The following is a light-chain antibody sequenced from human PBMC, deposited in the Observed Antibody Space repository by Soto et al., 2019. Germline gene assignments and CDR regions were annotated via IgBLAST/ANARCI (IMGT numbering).Light chain of an antibody. CDR2: AAS. Sequence: EIVLTQSPATLSLSPGEIATLYFSASQSVSSYLAWYQQKPGQAPRLLIYAASTRATGIPVRFSGSGSETEFTLTIRSLQSEDSALYYCHQYNNWPWTFGQGTKVDI. CDR1: QSVSSY. V-gene: IGKV3-15*01. CDR3: HQYNNWPWT. J-gene: IGKJ1*01.